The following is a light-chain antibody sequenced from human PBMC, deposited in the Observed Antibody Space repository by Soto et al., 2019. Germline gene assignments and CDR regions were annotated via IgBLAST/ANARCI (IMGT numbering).Light chain of an antibody. J-gene: IGLJ2*01. CDR2: EGS. CDR1: SSDVGSYNL. Sequence: QSALTQPASVSGSPGQSITISCTGTSSDVGSYNLVSWYQQHPGKAPKLMIYEGSKRPSGVSNRFSGSKSGNTASLTISGLHPEDEADYYCCSYAGSSTSVVFGGGTKVTVL. V-gene: IGLV2-23*01. CDR3: CSYAGSSTSVV.